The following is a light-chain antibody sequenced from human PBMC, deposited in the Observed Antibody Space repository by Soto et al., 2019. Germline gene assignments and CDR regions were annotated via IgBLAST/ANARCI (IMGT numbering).Light chain of an antibody. CDR3: QQYNSYST. J-gene: IGKJ1*01. CDR2: KAS. Sequence: DIQMTQSPSTLSASVGDRVTITCRASQSISSWLARYQQKPGKAPKLLIYKASTLEGGVPSRFSGSGSGTEFTLTISSLQPDDFATYFCQQYNSYSTFGQGTKVEIK. CDR1: QSISSW. V-gene: IGKV1-5*03.